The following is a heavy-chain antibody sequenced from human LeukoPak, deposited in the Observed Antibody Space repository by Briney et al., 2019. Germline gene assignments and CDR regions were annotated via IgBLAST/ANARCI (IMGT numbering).Heavy chain of an antibody. CDR2: ISYSGST. CDR3: ATDGNFDL. CDR1: GDSIGTYF. V-gene: IGHV4-59*01. D-gene: IGHD1-26*01. Sequence: PSETLSLTCTVSGDSIGTYFWSWIRQPPGKGLEWIGYISYSGSTSYNPSLRSRVTISVDTSKNQFSLKLSSVTAADTAVYYCATDGNFDLWGRGTLVTVSS. J-gene: IGHJ2*01.